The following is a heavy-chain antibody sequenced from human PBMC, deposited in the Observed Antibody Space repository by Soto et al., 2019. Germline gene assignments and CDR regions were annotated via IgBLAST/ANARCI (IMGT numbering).Heavy chain of an antibody. J-gene: IGHJ4*02. CDR2: INPNTGGT. CDR1: GYTFTGFY. CDR3: ARGIVPTGSYSD. V-gene: IGHV1-2*04. Sequence: ASVKVSCKASGYTFTGFYIHWVRQAPGQGLEWMGWINPNTGGTNYPQKFQGWVTMTRDTSINTAYMELNRLRSDDTAVYYCARGIVPTGSYSDWGQGTLVTVSS. D-gene: IGHD3-9*01.